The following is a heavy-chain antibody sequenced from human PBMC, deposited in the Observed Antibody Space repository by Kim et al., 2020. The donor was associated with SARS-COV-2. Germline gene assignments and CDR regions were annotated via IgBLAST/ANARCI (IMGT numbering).Heavy chain of an antibody. CDR3: AKDTGYSSSWLPVGAFDI. Sequence: GGSLRLSCAASGFTFDDYAMHWVRQAPGKGLEWVSGISWNSGSIGYADSVKGRFTISRDNAKNSLYLQMNSLRAEDTALYYCAKDTGYSSSWLPVGAFDIWGQGTMVTVSS. V-gene: IGHV3-9*01. J-gene: IGHJ3*02. CDR1: GFTFDDYA. D-gene: IGHD6-13*01. CDR2: ISWNSGSI.